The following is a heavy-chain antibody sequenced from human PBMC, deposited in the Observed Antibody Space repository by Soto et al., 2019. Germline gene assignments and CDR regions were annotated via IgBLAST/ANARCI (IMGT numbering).Heavy chain of an antibody. V-gene: IGHV3-30-3*01. CDR2: ISYDGSNK. J-gene: IGHJ4*02. CDR3: ARDSKDY. Sequence: GXSLRLSCAASGFTLSSYAMHWFRQAPGKGLEWVAVISYDGSNKYYADSVKGRFTISRDNSKNTLYLQMNSLRAEDTAVYYCARDSKDYWGQGTLVTVS. CDR1: GFTLSSYA. D-gene: IGHD3-3*02.